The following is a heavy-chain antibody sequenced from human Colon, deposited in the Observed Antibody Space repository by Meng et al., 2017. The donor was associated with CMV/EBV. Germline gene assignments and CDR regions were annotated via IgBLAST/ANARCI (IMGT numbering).Heavy chain of an antibody. V-gene: IGHV3-48*03. D-gene: IGHD1-26*01. J-gene: IGHJ6*02. Sequence: GGSLRLSCAASGFTFSSYEMNWVRQAPGKGLEWVSYISSSGSTIYYADSVKGRFTISGDNAKNSLYLQMNSLRAEDTAVYYCARLKLPSYYYGMDVWGQGTTVTVSS. CDR3: ARLKLPSYYYGMDV. CDR1: GFTFSSYE. CDR2: ISSSGSTI.